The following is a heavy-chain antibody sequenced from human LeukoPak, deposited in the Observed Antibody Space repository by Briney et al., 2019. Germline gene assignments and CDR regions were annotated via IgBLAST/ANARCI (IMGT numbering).Heavy chain of an antibody. CDR3: ARDRGSGSIFDY. CDR2: IYYSGST. V-gene: IGHV4-59*01. J-gene: IGHJ4*02. CDR1: GGSISSYY. Sequence: SETLSLTCTVSGGSISSYYCSWIRQPPGKGLEWIGYIYYSGSTNYNPSLKSRVTISVDTSKNQFSLKLSSVTAADTAVYYCARDRGSGSIFDYWSQGTLVTVSS. D-gene: IGHD3-10*01.